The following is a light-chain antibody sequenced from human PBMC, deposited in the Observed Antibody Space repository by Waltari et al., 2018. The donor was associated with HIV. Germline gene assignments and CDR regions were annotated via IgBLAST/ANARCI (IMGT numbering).Light chain of an antibody. CDR1: QSVLHISNHKDY. CDR2: WAS. Sequence: DIVMTQSPDSLAVSLGERATINCKSSQSVLHISNHKDYLTWYQHKPGQPPTLLILWASTRESGVPDRCSGSGSATDFTLTISSLQAEDVAVYYCQQYYSTPLTFGGGTQVEIK. J-gene: IGKJ4*01. CDR3: QQYYSTPLT. V-gene: IGKV4-1*01.